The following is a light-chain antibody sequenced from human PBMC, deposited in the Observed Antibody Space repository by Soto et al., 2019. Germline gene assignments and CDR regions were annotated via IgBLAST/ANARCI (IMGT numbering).Light chain of an antibody. V-gene: IGKV1-5*03. CDR3: QQYNSYSTWT. CDR1: QSISSW. CDR2: MAS. Sequence: DLQMTQSPSALSASVGDRVTITCRASQSISSWLAWYQQKPGKAPNLLIYMASILESGVPSRFSGSGSGTEFTLTISSLQPDDFATYYCQQYNSYSTWTFGQGTKVELK. J-gene: IGKJ1*01.